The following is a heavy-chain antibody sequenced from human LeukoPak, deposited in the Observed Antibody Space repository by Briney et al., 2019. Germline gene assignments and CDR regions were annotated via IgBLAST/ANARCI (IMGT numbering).Heavy chain of an antibody. D-gene: IGHD6-19*01. CDR1: GGSIGSSSYY. J-gene: IGHJ5*02. CDR3: ARVMSGNYGAVAGTDNWFDP. CDR2: IYYSGST. V-gene: IGHV4-39*07. Sequence: SETLSLTCTVSGGSIGSSSYYWGWIRQPPGKGLEWIGNIYYSGSTYCNPSLKSRVTISVDTSKNQFSLKLSSVTAADTAVYYCARVMSGNYGAVAGTDNWFDPWGQGTLVTVSS.